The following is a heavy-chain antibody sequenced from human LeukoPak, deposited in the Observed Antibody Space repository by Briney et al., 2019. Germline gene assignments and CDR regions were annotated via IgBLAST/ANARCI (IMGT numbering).Heavy chain of an antibody. CDR3: ARTYSSGWYLNDAFDI. J-gene: IGHJ3*02. Sequence: EASVKVSYKASGYTFTGYYMHWVRQAPGQGLEWMGWINPNSGGTNYAQKFQGRVTMTRDTSISTAYMELSRLRSDDTAMYYCARTYSSGWYLNDAFDIWGQGTMVTVSS. CDR2: INPNSGGT. V-gene: IGHV1-2*02. CDR1: GYTFTGYY. D-gene: IGHD6-19*01.